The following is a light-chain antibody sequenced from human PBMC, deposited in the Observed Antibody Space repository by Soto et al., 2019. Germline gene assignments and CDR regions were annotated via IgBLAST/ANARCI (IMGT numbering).Light chain of an antibody. CDR3: QQYDNFPPIT. J-gene: IGKJ5*01. CDR1: QSISIW. Sequence: DIQMTQSPSTLSASVGDRVTITCRASQSISIWLAWYQQKPGKAPKILIYKASSLESGVPSRFSGSGSGTDFTLTISSLQPEDVATYFCQQYDNFPPITFGQGTRLEIK. CDR2: KAS. V-gene: IGKV1-5*03.